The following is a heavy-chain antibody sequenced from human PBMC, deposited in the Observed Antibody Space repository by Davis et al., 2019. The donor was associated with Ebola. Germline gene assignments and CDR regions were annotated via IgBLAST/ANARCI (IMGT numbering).Heavy chain of an antibody. CDR1: GFTFSNFW. Sequence: GESLKISCAASGFTFSNFWMSWVRQAPGKGLEWVANIRQDGSEKNYVDSVKGRFTISRDNAKNSLYLQMNSLRTEDTAVYYCAGDHGYNRFDPWGQGTLVTVSS. V-gene: IGHV3-7*03. CDR2: IRQDGSEK. CDR3: AGDHGYNRFDP. J-gene: IGHJ5*02.